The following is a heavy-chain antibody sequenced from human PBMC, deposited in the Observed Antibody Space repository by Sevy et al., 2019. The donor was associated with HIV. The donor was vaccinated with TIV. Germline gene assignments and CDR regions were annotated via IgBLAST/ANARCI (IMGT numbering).Heavy chain of an antibody. D-gene: IGHD3-10*01. CDR1: GGSIRSSHW. V-gene: IGHV4-4*02. Sequence: SETLSLTCAVSGGSIRSSHWWSWVRQSPGKGLEWIGEIYYSGSRKYNPSLKSRLTISVDTSNNLFSLRLSSVTAADTAVYYCAREEYFYGSGTYGYGMDVWGQGTTVTVSS. J-gene: IGHJ6*02. CDR3: AREEYFYGSGTYGYGMDV. CDR2: IYYSGSR.